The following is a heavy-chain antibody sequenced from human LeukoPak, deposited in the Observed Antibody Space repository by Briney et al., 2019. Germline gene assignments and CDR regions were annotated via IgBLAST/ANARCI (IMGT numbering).Heavy chain of an antibody. J-gene: IGHJ3*02. CDR3: AREFPQLSAFDI. D-gene: IGHD3-10*01. V-gene: IGHV4-34*01. CDR2: INHSGST. CDR1: SGSLGNDY. Sequence: SETLSLTCTVSSGSLGNDYWSWIRQPPGKGLEWIGEINHSGSTNYNPSLKSRVTISVDTSKNQFSLKLGSVTAADTAVYYCAREFPQLSAFDIWGQGTMVTVSS.